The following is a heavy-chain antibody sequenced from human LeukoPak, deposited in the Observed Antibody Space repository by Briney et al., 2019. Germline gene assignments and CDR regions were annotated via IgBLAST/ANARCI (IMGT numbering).Heavy chain of an antibody. D-gene: IGHD6-13*01. CDR1: GGSTSSYY. CDR2: IYYSGST. Sequence: SETLSLTCTVSGGSTSSYYWSWIRQPPGKGLEWIGYIYYSGSTNYNPSLKSRVTISVDTSKNQFSLKLSSVAAADTAVYYCARSMYSSSWTETDYWGQGTLVTVSS. CDR3: ARSMYSSSWTETDY. V-gene: IGHV4-59*08. J-gene: IGHJ4*02.